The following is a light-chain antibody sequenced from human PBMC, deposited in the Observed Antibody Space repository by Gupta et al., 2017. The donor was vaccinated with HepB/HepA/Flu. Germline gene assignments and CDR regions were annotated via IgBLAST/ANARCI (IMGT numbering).Light chain of an antibody. V-gene: IGKV3-15*01. J-gene: IGKJ4*01. CDR3: QQYKDWPVLT. Sequence: EIVMPQSPATLFVSPGERVTLSCRASQSVSTNVAWYQHKRGQAPRLLISGSSTRATGIPGRFSGSGSGTEFTLTIGSLQSEDSAIYYCQQYKDWPVLTFGGGTKVEIK. CDR2: GSS. CDR1: QSVSTN.